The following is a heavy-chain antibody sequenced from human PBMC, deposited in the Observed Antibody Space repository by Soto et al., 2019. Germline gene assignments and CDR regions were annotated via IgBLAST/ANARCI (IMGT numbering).Heavy chain of an antibody. D-gene: IGHD6-13*01. CDR2: IYYSGST. J-gene: IGHJ6*02. CDR3: ARAAYSTYYYYYGMDV. V-gene: IGHV4-59*01. Sequence: SETLSLTCTVSGGSISSYYWSWIRQPPGKGLEWIGYIYYSGSTNYNPSLKSRVTISVDTSKNQFSLKLSPVTAADTAVYYCARAAYSTYYYYYGMDVWGQGTTVTVSS. CDR1: GGSISSYY.